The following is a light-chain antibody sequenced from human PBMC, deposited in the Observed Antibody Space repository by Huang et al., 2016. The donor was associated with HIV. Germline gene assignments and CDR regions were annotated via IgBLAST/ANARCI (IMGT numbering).Light chain of an antibody. CDR2: GAS. CDR1: QSISRSY. Sequence: IVLTQSPGTLSVSPGERAALSCRASQSISRSYLVWYQQKPGQAPRLLTYGASSRATGIPDRCSCSGSGRDFTLTISRLEPEDFSVYFCQQYHSSPVTFGQGTRLEIK. V-gene: IGKV3-20*01. CDR3: QQYHSSPVT. J-gene: IGKJ5*01.